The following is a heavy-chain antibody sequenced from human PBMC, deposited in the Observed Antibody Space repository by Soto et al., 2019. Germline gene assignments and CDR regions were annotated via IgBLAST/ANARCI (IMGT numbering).Heavy chain of an antibody. D-gene: IGHD2-2*01. CDR2: IDIGGNT. Sequence: EVQVVESGGGLVQPGGSLRLSCAASGFSVTNNYMNWVRQAPGKGLEWVSIIDIGGNTYYADSVKDRFTISRDNSXXTXXLHMGSRRAEDTAVYYCARGRGSTGYLGREHYFDYWGQGTLVTVSP. J-gene: IGHJ4*02. CDR1: GFSVTNNY. CDR3: ARGRGSTGYLGREHYFDY. V-gene: IGHV3-66*01.